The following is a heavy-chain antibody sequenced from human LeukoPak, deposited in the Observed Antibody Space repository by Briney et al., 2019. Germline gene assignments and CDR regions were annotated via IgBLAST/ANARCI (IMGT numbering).Heavy chain of an antibody. Sequence: PSETLSLTCTVSGGSISSYYWSWIRQPPGKGLEWIGYIYYSGSTNYNPSLKSRVTISVDTSKNQFSLKLSSVTAADTAVYYCARGERWLAPIDYWGQGTLVTVSS. CDR1: GGSISSYY. V-gene: IGHV4-59*01. D-gene: IGHD6-19*01. CDR3: ARGERWLAPIDY. CDR2: IYYSGST. J-gene: IGHJ4*02.